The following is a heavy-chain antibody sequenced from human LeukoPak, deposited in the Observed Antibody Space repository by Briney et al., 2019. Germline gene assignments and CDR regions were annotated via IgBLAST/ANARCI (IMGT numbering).Heavy chain of an antibody. CDR3: ARRLYDFWSGYSRADAFDI. J-gene: IGHJ3*02. Sequence: ASVKVSCKASGYTFTNYYMHWVRQAPGHGLEWMGIINPSDGSTSYAQRFQGRVTMTRDTSTSTVYMELSSLRSDDTAVYYCARRLYDFWSGYSRADAFDIWGQGTMVTVSS. D-gene: IGHD3-3*01. CDR2: INPSDGST. CDR1: GYTFTNYY. V-gene: IGHV1-46*01.